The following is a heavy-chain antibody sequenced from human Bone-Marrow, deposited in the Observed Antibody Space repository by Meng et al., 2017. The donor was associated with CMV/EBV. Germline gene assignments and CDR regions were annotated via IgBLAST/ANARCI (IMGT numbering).Heavy chain of an antibody. D-gene: IGHD3-10*01. J-gene: IGHJ6*02. CDR1: GGSFSGYY. CDR3: ASGGWGHGDPYYYYAMDV. V-gene: IGHV4-34*01. CDR2: INHSGST. Sequence: GSLRLSCAVYGGSFSGYYWSWIRQPPGKGLEWIGEINHSGSTNYNPSLKSRVTISVDTSKNQFSLKLSSVTAADTAVYYCASGGWGHGDPYYYYAMDVWGQGATVTVYS.